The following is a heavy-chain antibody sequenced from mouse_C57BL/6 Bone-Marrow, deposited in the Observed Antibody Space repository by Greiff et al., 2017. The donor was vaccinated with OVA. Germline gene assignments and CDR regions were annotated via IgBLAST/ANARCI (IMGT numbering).Heavy chain of an antibody. CDR1: GSTFTSYW. D-gene: IGHD4-1*01. CDR2: IHPNSGST. Sequence: VQLQQPGAELVKPGASVNLSCTASGSTFTSYWMRWVKQRPGQGLEWIGMIHPNSGSTTYNAKFKSKATLTVDKSSSTAYMKLRSRTSEDAAVYYCAKLYYFDYWGQGTTLTVSA. CDR3: AKLYYFDY. V-gene: IGHV1-64*01. J-gene: IGHJ2*01.